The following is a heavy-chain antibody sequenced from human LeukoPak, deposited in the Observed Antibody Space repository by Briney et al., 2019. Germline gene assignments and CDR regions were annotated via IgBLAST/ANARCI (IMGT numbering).Heavy chain of an antibody. CDR2: IRYDGSNK. D-gene: IGHD1-26*01. Sequence: GGSLRLSCAASGFTFSSYGMHWVRQAPGKGLEWVAFIRYDGSNKYYADSVKGRFTISRDNSKNTLYLQMNSLRAEDTAVYYCAKVAVGARDYFDYWGQGTLVTASS. CDR3: AKVAVGARDYFDY. CDR1: GFTFSSYG. J-gene: IGHJ4*02. V-gene: IGHV3-30*02.